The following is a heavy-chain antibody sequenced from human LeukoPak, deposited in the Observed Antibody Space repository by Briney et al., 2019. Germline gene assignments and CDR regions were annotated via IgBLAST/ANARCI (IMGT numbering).Heavy chain of an antibody. CDR3: ARGVAANTAAYYYYYGMDV. CDR2: IYYSGST. V-gene: IGHV4-31*03. J-gene: IGHJ6*02. Sequence: PSQTLSLTCTVSGGSISSGGYYWSWIRQHPRKGLEWIGYIYYSGSTYYNPSLKSRVTISVDTSKNQFSLKLSSVTAADTAVYYCARGVAANTAAYYYYYGMDVWGQGTTVTVSS. D-gene: IGHD2-15*01. CDR1: GGSISSGGYY.